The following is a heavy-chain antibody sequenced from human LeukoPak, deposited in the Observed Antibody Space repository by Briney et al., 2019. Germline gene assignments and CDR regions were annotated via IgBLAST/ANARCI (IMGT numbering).Heavy chain of an antibody. V-gene: IGHV4-39*07. Sequence: SETLSLTCTVSGGSISSSAYYWGWIRQPPGKGLEWIGTIYYSGSAYYNPSLKSRVTVSIDTSKNQFSLKLSSVTAADTAVYCCARAFFGSGSYYGADYYYYYMDLWGKGTTVTVSS. CDR1: GGSISSSAYY. D-gene: IGHD3-10*01. CDR3: ARAFFGSGSYYGADYYYYYMDL. J-gene: IGHJ6*03. CDR2: IYYSGSA.